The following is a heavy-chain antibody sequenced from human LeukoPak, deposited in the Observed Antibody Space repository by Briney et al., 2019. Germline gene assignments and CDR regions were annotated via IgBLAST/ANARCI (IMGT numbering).Heavy chain of an antibody. CDR3: ARDPAQSYYMDV. Sequence: ASVKVSCKASGYTFSVYYMHWVRQAPGQGLECMGWINPNSGGTNYAQKFQGRFTMTRDTSISTAYMELARLRSDDTAVYYCARDPAQSYYMDVWGKGTTVTVSS. V-gene: IGHV1-2*02. J-gene: IGHJ6*03. CDR2: INPNSGGT. CDR1: GYTFSVYY.